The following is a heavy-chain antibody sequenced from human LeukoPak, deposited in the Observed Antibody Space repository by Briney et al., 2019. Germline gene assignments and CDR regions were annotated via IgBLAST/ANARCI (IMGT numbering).Heavy chain of an antibody. Sequence: PGGSLRLSCAASGFTFSSYAMHWVRQAPGKGLEWVAVISYDGSNKYYADSVKGRFTISRDNSKNTLYLQMNSLRADDTALYYCAKDGAIVGATYFDYWGQGTLVTVSS. J-gene: IGHJ4*02. CDR2: ISYDGSNK. CDR3: AKDGAIVGATYFDY. V-gene: IGHV3-30*04. CDR1: GFTFSSYA. D-gene: IGHD1-26*01.